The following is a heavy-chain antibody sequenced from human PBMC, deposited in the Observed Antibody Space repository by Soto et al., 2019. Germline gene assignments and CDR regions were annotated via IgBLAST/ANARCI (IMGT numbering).Heavy chain of an antibody. Sequence: QVQLVQSGAEVKKPGASVKVSCKASGYTFTRFAIHWVRQAPGQRLEWMGWINTGNGDTAYSQKFQGRVTITRDTSASTAYMELSSLRSEDTAVYYCARDESRASSAYSYDYWGQGTLVTVSS. CDR3: ARDESRASSAYSYDY. CDR2: INTGNGDT. V-gene: IGHV1-3*04. J-gene: IGHJ4*02. CDR1: GYTFTRFA. D-gene: IGHD5-18*01.